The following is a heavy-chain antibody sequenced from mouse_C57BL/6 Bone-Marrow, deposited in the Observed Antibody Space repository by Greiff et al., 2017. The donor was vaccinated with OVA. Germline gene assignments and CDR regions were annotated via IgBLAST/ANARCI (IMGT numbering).Heavy chain of an antibody. V-gene: IGHV1-58*01. D-gene: IGHD2-5*01. J-gene: IGHJ1*03. CDR1: GYTFTSYG. CDR2: IFLGNGYT. CDR3: AREGYSNYYVV. Sequence: VQLQQSGAELVRPGSSVKMSCKTSGYTFTSYGINWVKQRPGQGLEWIGYIFLGNGYTEYNEKFKGKATLTSDTSSNTAYMQLSSLTSEDSAIYVGAREGYSNYYVVWGTGTTVTVSS.